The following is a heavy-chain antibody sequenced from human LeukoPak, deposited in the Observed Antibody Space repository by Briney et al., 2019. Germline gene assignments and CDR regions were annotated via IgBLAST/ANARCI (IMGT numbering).Heavy chain of an antibody. Sequence: PSETLSLPCAVSGGSISNSGYYWAWIRQPPGKGLEYIGNIHYSDSALYNPSLQSRATILVDTSKNQFSLKLSSVTAADTAVYYCARRRAAAGPFDCWGQGTLVTVSS. CDR2: IHYSDSA. D-gene: IGHD6-13*01. CDR3: ARRRAAAGPFDC. CDR1: GGSISNSGYY. J-gene: IGHJ4*02. V-gene: IGHV4-39*01.